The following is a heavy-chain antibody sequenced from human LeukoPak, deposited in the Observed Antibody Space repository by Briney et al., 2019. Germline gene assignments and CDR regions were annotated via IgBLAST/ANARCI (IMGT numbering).Heavy chain of an antibody. J-gene: IGHJ4*02. D-gene: IGHD2/OR15-2a*01. CDR2: IRYGGST. Sequence: SETLSLTCTVSGDSLSSGDHYWTWIRQPPGKGLEWIGYIRYGGSTYYNPSLKSRVIISVDMSNNQFSLSLNSLSAADSAVYYCARAAAVTNSWYYFDYWGQGTLVTVSS. CDR1: GDSLSSGDHY. V-gene: IGHV4-30-4*01. CDR3: ARAAAVTNSWYYFDY.